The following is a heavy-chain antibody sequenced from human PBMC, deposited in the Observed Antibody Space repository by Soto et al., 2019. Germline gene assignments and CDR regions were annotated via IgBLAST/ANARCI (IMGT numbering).Heavy chain of an antibody. D-gene: IGHD2-21*01. V-gene: IGHV4-59*08. CDR3: ASLYSQIDH. J-gene: IGHJ5*02. Sequence: QVQLQESGPGLVKPSETLSLTCTVSGGSISSYYWSWIRQPPGKGLEWIGYIYYSGSTNYNPSLNSRVTISVDTSKNQFSLKLSSVTAADTAVYYCASLYSQIDHWGQGTLVTVSS. CDR2: IYYSGST. CDR1: GGSISSYY.